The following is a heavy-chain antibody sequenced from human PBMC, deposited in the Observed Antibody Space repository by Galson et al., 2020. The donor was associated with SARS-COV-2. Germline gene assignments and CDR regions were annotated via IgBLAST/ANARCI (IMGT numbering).Heavy chain of an antibody. V-gene: IGHV4-34*01. CDR3: ARGGTRASCVGDECYAKLAWLDP. CDR1: GVSIHGNY. J-gene: IGHJ5*02. CDR2: TDYDGNT. D-gene: IGHD2-21*01. Sequence: SETLTLTVAVYGVSIHGNYWNWFRQPPGKGLEWIGETDYDGNTQFAPPLKRRVTISLDTSRRQFPLQLKYVGAADTARYVCARGGTRASCVGDECYAKLAWLDPWGPGTLVTVSS.